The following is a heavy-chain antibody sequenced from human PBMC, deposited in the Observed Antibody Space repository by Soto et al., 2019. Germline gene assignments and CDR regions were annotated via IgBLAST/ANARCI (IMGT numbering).Heavy chain of an antibody. J-gene: IGHJ4*02. V-gene: IGHV1-69*02. CDR1: GGTFSSYT. CDR3: TRGPKDYCTATTCYDPFDY. D-gene: IGHD2-2*01. CDR2: IIPMFDII. Sequence: GASVKVACKASGGTFSSYTINWVRQAPGQGLEWMGRIIPMFDIINFPQKFQGRITITADKSTNTAYMELSNLSSEDTAVYFCTRGPKDYCTATTCYDPFDYWGQGTMVTVSS.